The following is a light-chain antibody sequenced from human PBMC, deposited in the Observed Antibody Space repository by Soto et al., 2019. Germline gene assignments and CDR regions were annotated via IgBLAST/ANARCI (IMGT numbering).Light chain of an antibody. CDR1: QRLTDT. V-gene: IGKV3-15*01. Sequence: EIVLTQFPATASVSPGETVTRTCRASQRLTDTLAWYQQKPGQAPRLLLYDASTRATGIPARSSGSGSGTELTLSIASLQAKDSAIYVCQLYDLWPPFTFGPGTKVNV. J-gene: IGKJ3*01. CDR2: DAS. CDR3: QLYDLWPPFT.